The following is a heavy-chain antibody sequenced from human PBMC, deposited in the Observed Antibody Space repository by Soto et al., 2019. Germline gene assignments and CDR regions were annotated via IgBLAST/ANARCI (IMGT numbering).Heavy chain of an antibody. D-gene: IGHD2-2*01. Sequence: GGSLRLSCVASGFTFSTFSMHWVRQAPGKGPEWVAVISSDGNNKYYADSVKGRLSISRDNFKNTLYLQMNSLTTDDTGVYYCARDRIPPAGAYWFDPWGQGTLVTVSS. CDR2: ISSDGNNK. V-gene: IGHV3-30-3*01. CDR1: GFTFSTFS. CDR3: ARDRIPPAGAYWFDP. J-gene: IGHJ5*02.